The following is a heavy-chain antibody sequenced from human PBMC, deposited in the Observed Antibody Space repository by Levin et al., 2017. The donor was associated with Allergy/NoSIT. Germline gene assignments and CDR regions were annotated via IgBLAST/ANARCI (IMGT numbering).Heavy chain of an antibody. Sequence: GGSLRLSCAASGFTISSNYMSWVRQAPGKGLEWVSVIYSGGSTYYADSVKGRFTISRDNSKNTLYLQMNSLRAEDTAVYYCASSGGWELLSFDYWGQGTLVTVSS. CDR1: GFTISSNY. V-gene: IGHV3-53*01. CDR3: ASSGGWELLSFDY. CDR2: IYSGGST. D-gene: IGHD1-26*01. J-gene: IGHJ4*02.